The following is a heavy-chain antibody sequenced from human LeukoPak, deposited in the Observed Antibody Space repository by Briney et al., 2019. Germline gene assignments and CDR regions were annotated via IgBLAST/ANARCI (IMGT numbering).Heavy chain of an antibody. V-gene: IGHV3-7*01. J-gene: IGHJ4*02. CDR3: ATTVAGYPDDYFDY. CDR2: TNQDGSKN. D-gene: IGHD6-19*01. Sequence: GGSLRLSCAASEFTFSNYWVSWVRQAPGKGLERVAHTNQDGSKNYYVDSVKGRFTISRDNAKNSLYLQLNSLRAEDTAVYYCATTVAGYPDDYFDYWGQGTLVTVSS. CDR1: EFTFSNYW.